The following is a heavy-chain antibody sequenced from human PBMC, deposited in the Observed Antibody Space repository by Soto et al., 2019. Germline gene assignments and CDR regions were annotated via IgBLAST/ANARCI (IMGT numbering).Heavy chain of an antibody. CDR1: GGSFSGSY. J-gene: IGHJ6*02. CDR2: INHSGST. V-gene: IGHV4-34*01. Sequence: SETLSLICAVYGGSFSGSYWSWIRQPPGKGLEWIGEINHSGSTNHNPSLKSRVTILVDTSKNQFSLKLSSVTAADTAVYYCATGYCTNGVCYTRTLSGMDVWGQGTTVTVSS. D-gene: IGHD2-8*01. CDR3: ATGYCTNGVCYTRTLSGMDV.